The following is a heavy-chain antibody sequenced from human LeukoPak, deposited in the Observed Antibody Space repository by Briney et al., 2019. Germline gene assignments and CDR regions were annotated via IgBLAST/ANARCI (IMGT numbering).Heavy chain of an antibody. J-gene: IGHJ6*03. CDR2: VYSGGST. CDR3: ARDAGWNYGSGTLPSGYMDV. CDR1: GFTVSSNY. D-gene: IGHD3-10*01. Sequence: GGSLRLSCAASGFTVSSNYMSWVRQAPGNGLDWVSVVYSGGSTYYADSVKGRFTVSRDNSKNTLYLQMNSLRAEDTAVYYCARDAGWNYGSGTLPSGYMDVWGKGTTVTVSS. V-gene: IGHV3-53*01.